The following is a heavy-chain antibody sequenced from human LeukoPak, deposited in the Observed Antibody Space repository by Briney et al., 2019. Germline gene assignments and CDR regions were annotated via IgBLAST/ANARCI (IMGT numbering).Heavy chain of an antibody. Sequence: SETLSLTCAVYGGSFSGYYWSWIRQPPGKGLEWIGEINHSGSTNYNPSLKSRVTISVDTSKNQFSLKLSSVTAADTAVYYCATAKQWLVPVFDYWGQGTLVTVSS. CDR3: ATAKQWLVPVFDY. CDR2: INHSGST. J-gene: IGHJ4*02. V-gene: IGHV4-34*01. D-gene: IGHD6-19*01. CDR1: GGSFSGYY.